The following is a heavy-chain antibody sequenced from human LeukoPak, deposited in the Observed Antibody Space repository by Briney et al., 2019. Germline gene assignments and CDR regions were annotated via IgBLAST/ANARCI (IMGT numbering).Heavy chain of an antibody. CDR3: TKDRQRGNYFRNYYYYMDV. D-gene: IGHD1-26*01. J-gene: IGHJ6*03. CDR1: GFTFSSYW. CDR2: INSDGSST. V-gene: IGHV3-74*01. Sequence: GGSLRLSCAASGFTFSSYWMHWVRQAPGKGLVWVSRINSDGSSTRYADSVKGRFSISRDNAKNTLYLQMNTLRAEDTAVYYCTKDRQRGNYFRNYYYYMDVWGKGTTVTVSS.